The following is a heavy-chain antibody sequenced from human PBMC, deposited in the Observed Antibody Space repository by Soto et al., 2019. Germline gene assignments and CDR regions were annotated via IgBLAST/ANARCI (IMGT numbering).Heavy chain of an antibody. Sequence: QVQLVESGGGVVQPGTSLRLSCEASGFTFSGFGMHWVRQAPGKGLEWVAVIWYDGSKKYYADCVKGRFTISRDNSKNALYLQMNSVRAEDTAVYYCARGRGGSYGGDSAHFDIWGQETLVTVSS. V-gene: IGHV3-33*01. D-gene: IGHD2-21*02. J-gene: IGHJ3*02. CDR3: ARGRGGSYGGDSAHFDI. CDR2: IWYDGSKK. CDR1: GFTFSGFG.